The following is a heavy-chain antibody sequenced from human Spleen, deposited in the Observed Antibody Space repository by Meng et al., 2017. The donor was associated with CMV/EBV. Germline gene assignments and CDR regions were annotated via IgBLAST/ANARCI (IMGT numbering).Heavy chain of an antibody. V-gene: IGHV4-39*07. D-gene: IGHD3-3*01. Sequence: GSLRLSCTVSGGSISSSSYYWGWIRQPPGKGLEWIGSIYYSGSTYYNPSLKSRVTISVDTSKNQFSLKLSSVTAADTAVYYCARADPFGVVIGGMDVWGQGTTVTVSS. CDR3: ARADPFGVVIGGMDV. CDR1: GGSISSSSYY. CDR2: IYYSGST. J-gene: IGHJ6*02.